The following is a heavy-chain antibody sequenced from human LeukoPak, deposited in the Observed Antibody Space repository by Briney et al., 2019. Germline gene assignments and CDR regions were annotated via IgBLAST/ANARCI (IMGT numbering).Heavy chain of an antibody. V-gene: IGHV4-39*07. J-gene: IGHJ4*02. CDR3: ARKGSTKVVIPFGFDY. Sequence: PSETLFLTCTVSGGSISSSSYYWGWIRQPPGKGLEWIGSIYYSGSTYYNPSLKSRVTISVDTSKNQFSLKLSSVTAADTAVYYCARKGSTKVVIPFGFDYWGQGTLVTVSS. CDR2: IYYSGST. CDR1: GGSISSSSYY. D-gene: IGHD2-2*01.